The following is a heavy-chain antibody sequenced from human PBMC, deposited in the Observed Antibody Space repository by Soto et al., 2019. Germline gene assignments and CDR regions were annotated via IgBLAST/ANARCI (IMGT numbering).Heavy chain of an antibody. J-gene: IGHJ6*02. D-gene: IGHD2-15*01. V-gene: IGHV1-3*05. CDR2: INAGNGNT. CDR1: GYTFTSYA. CDR3: AREECSGGSCYSYYGMDV. Sequence: QVQLVQSGAEEKKPGASVKVSCKASGYTFTSYAMHWVRQAPGQRLEWMGWINAGNGNTKYSQKFQGRVTITRDPSASAAYMELSSLRSEDTAVYYCAREECSGGSCYSYYGMDVWGQGTTVTVSS.